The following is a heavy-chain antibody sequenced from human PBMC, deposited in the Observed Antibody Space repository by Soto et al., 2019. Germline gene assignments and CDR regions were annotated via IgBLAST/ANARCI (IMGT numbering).Heavy chain of an antibody. J-gene: IGHJ4*02. D-gene: IGHD6-13*01. CDR2: IYYSGST. CDR3: SRRSSSSWFFDY. V-gene: IGHV4-39*01. Sequence: LQLQESGPGLVKPSETLSLTCTVSGGSISNSDYYWGWIRQPPGKGLEWIGSIYYSGSTYYNPSPKRRVTISVDTSKNQFSLKLSSVTAADTAVYYCSRRSSSSWFFDYWGQGTLVPVS. CDR1: GGSISNSDYY.